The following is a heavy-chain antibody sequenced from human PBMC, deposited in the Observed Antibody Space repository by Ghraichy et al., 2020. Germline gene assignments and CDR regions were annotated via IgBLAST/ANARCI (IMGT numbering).Heavy chain of an antibody. J-gene: IGHJ6*01. CDR1: GFSFSSYS. Sequence: GESLNISCAASGFSFSSYSMNWVRQAPGKGLEWVSYISSSSSTIYYAASVKGRFTISRDNAKNSLHLQMNTLRDEDTAVYYCARPPVATTFSYYYGMDVWGQGTTVTVSS. V-gene: IGHV3-48*02. D-gene: IGHD4-17*01. CDR2: ISSSSSTI. CDR3: ARPPVATTFSYYYGMDV.